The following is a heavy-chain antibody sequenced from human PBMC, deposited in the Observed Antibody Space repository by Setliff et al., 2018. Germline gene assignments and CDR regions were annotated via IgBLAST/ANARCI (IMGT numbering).Heavy chain of an antibody. V-gene: IGHV4-61*02. D-gene: IGHD1-26*01. Sequence: SETLSLTCAVSGGSISSGSYYWSWIRQPAGKGLEWIGRIYSSGSTKYNPSLKSRVTISGDTSKNQFSLKLSSVTAADTSVYYCARGAPGWELLSWFDPWGQGTLVTVSS. CDR2: IYSSGST. CDR1: GGSISSGSYY. CDR3: ARGAPGWELLSWFDP. J-gene: IGHJ5*02.